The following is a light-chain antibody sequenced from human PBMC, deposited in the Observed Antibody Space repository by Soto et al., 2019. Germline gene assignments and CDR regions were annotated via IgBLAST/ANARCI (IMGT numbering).Light chain of an antibody. CDR3: QQFNSYPIT. Sequence: AIQVTQPPSSLSASVGDRVTITCRASQDIRGALAWYQQKPGKAPKLLIYDVSTLESGVPSRFSGSGSGTEFTLTISSLQPEDFGTYYCQQFNSYPITFGHGTRLEI. J-gene: IGKJ5*01. V-gene: IGKV1-13*02. CDR1: QDIRGA. CDR2: DVS.